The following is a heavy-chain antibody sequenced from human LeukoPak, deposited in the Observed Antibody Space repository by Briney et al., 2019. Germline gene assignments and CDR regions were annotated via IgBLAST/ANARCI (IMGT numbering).Heavy chain of an antibody. CDR2: ISGSGGST. V-gene: IGHV3-23*01. J-gene: IGHJ4*02. CDR3: AKGSSGSYYPFDY. Sequence: GGSLRLSCAASGFTFSSYAMSWVRQAPGKGLEWVSAISGSGGSTYYADSVRGRFTISRDNSKNTLYLQMNSLRAEDTAVYYCAKGSSGSYYPFDYWGQGTLVTVSS. CDR1: GFTFSSYA. D-gene: IGHD3-10*01.